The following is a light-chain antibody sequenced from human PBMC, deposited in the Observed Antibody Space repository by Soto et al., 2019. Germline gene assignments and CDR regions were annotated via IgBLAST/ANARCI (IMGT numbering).Light chain of an antibody. J-gene: IGKJ5*01. CDR3: QQRGDWPPIT. CDR2: GAS. V-gene: IGKV3-11*01. CDR1: QGVSSY. Sequence: DIVLTQSPATLSLSPGERATLSCRASQGVSSYLAWYQQKPGQAPRLLIYGASTRATGIPVRFSGSGSGTDFTLTISSLEPEDFAVYYCQQRGDWPPITFGQGTRLEIK.